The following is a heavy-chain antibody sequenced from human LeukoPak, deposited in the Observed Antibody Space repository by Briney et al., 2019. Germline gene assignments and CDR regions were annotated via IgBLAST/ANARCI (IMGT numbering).Heavy chain of an antibody. V-gene: IGHV1-8*03. J-gene: IGHJ4*02. D-gene: IGHD4-11*01. CDR2: MIPNSGNT. Sequence: EWMGWMIPNSGNTGSAQKFQGRVTITMNTSISTAYMELTSLRSEDTAVYYCARDYSSPDYWGQGTLVTVSS. CDR3: ARDYSSPDY.